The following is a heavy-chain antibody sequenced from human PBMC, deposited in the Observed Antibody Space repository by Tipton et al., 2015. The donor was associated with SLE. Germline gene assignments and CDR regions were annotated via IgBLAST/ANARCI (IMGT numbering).Heavy chain of an antibody. V-gene: IGHV3-7*01. CDR2: IKEDGSGK. D-gene: IGHD2-21*01. Sequence: SLRLSCAASGFTFNAYAMHWVRQAPGKGLEWVANIKEDGSGKYHVDSVKGRFTISRDNAKNSLHLQMTSLRVEDTGVYYCARDDSFRHYYRGMDVWGQGTTVTVSS. J-gene: IGHJ6*02. CDR3: ARDDSFRHYYRGMDV. CDR1: GFTFNAYA.